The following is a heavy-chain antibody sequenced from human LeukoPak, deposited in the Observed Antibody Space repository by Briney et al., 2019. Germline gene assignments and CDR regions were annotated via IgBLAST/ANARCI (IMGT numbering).Heavy chain of an antibody. D-gene: IGHD3-3*01. CDR2: ISSGSSSI. V-gene: IGHV3-48*04. J-gene: IGHJ6*03. CDR1: GFTSITYS. Sequence: GGSLRLSCVASGFTSITYSMNWVRQAPGKGLEWLSYISSGSSSIYYADSVKGRFTISRDNAKNSLYLQMNSMRVEDTAVYYCATGSDFWSSYFLYFYMDVWGKGTTVTVSS. CDR3: ATGSDFWSSYFLYFYMDV.